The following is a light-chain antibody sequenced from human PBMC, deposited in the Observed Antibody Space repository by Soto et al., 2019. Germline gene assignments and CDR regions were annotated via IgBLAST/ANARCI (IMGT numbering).Light chain of an antibody. J-gene: IGLJ1*01. V-gene: IGLV1-40*01. Sequence: QSVLTQPPSVSGAPGQRVTISCTGSSSNIGAGFDVHWYHQIAGTAPKLLIYANSNRPSGVPDRFSGSKSGTSASLAITGLQAEDEADYYCQSYDSSLSGSIVFGTGTKLTVL. CDR2: ANS. CDR3: QSYDSSLSGSIV. CDR1: SSNIGAGFD.